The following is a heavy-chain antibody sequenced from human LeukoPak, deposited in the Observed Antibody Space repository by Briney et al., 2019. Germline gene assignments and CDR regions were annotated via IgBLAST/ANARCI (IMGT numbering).Heavy chain of an antibody. V-gene: IGHV3-74*01. Sequence: GGSLRLSCAASGFTFSSYWMHRVRQAPGKGLVWVSRINSDRSSTSYADSVKGRFTISRDNAKNTLYLQMNSLRAEDTAVYYCARGYYDSSGYFKVGYNWFDPWGQGTLVTVSS. CDR2: INSDRSST. J-gene: IGHJ5*02. CDR1: GFTFSSYW. D-gene: IGHD3-22*01. CDR3: ARGYYDSSGYFKVGYNWFDP.